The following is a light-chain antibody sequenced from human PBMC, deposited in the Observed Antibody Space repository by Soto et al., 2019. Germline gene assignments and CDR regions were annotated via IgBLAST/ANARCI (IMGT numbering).Light chain of an antibody. V-gene: IGKV4-1*01. CDR2: WAS. CDR3: QQYYTTPRT. CDR1: QSLLYSLDNKNY. Sequence: DIVMTQSPDSLAVSLGERATVNCKSSQSLLYSLDNKNYLTWYQQKPGQSPKLLIYWASTRASGVPDRFSGSGSGTDFTLTICSLQAEDVAVYYCQQYYTTPRTFGQGTKVEIK. J-gene: IGKJ1*01.